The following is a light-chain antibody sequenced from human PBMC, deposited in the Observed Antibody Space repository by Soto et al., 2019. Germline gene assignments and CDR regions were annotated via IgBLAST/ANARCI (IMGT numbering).Light chain of an antibody. CDR1: SSDVGGYNY. Sequence: QSVLTQPPSVSGSPGQSITISCTGTSSDVGGYNYVSWYQQHPGKAPKLMIYDVSNRPSGVSNRFSGSKSGNTASLTISGLQAEDEADYYCSSYTSSSVVFGGGTKVTVL. J-gene: IGLJ2*01. CDR2: DVS. CDR3: SSYTSSSVV. V-gene: IGLV2-14*01.